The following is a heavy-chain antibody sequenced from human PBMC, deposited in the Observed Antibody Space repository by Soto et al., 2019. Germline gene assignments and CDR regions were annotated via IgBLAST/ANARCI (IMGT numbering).Heavy chain of an antibody. J-gene: IGHJ4*02. V-gene: IGHV4-34*01. CDR1: GGSFSGYY. CDR3: ARGYGGSFDY. CDR2: INHSGST. Sequence: SETLSLTCAVYGGSFSGYYWSWIRQPPGKGLEWIGEINHSGSTNYNPSLKSRVTISVDTSKNQFSLKLSSVTAADTAVYYCARGYGGSFDYWGQGTLVTVSS. D-gene: IGHD4-17*01.